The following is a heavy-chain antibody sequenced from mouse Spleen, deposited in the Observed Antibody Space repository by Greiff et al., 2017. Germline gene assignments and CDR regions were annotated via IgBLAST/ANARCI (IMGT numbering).Heavy chain of an antibody. CDR3: VRGGGYDAVFPMDY. CDR1: GFSLTSYE. CDR2: IWTGGST. V-gene: IGHV2S3*01. D-gene: IGHD2-2*01. Sequence: VNVVESGPGLVAPSQSLFITCTVSGFSLTSYEINWVRQPPGKGLEWLGVIWTGGSTNYNSALISRLSISKENSKSLVFLKMNSLQTDDTAIYYCVRGGGYDAVFPMDYWGQGTSVTVSS. J-gene: IGHJ4*01.